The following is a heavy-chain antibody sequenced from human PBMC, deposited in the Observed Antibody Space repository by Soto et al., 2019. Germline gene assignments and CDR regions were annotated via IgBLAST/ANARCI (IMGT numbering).Heavy chain of an antibody. V-gene: IGHV1-18*01. CDR1: GYTFTSYG. Sequence: ASVKVSCKASGYTFTSYGITWVRQAPGQGLEWMGGISAYNGNTNYAQKLQGRVTMTTDTSTSTAYMELRSLRSDDTAVYYCARASSYCGGDCYYYYGMDVWGQGTTVTVSS. D-gene: IGHD2-21*02. CDR3: ARASSYCGGDCYYYYGMDV. J-gene: IGHJ6*02. CDR2: ISAYNGNT.